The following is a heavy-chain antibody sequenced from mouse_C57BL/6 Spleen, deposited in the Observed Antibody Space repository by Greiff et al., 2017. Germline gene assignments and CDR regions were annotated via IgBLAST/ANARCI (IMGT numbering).Heavy chain of an antibody. V-gene: IGHV1-15*01. Sequence: QVQLQQSGAELVRPGASVTLSCKASGYTFTDYEMHWVKQTPVHGLEWIGAIDPETGGTAYNQKFKGKAILTADKSSSTAYMELRSLTSEDSAVYYCTRKKSSGYLYCFDYWGQGTTLTVSS. CDR2: IDPETGGT. CDR1: GYTFTDYE. J-gene: IGHJ2*01. CDR3: TRKKSSGYLYCFDY. D-gene: IGHD3-2*02.